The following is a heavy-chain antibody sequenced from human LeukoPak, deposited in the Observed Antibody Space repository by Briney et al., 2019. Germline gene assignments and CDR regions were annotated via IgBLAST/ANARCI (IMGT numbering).Heavy chain of an antibody. CDR3: ARGPGVVVAATLDY. CDR1: GYTFTSYG. Sequence: ASVKVSCKASGYTFTSYGISWVRQAPGQGLEWMGWISAYNGNTNYAQKLQGRVTMTTDTSTSTAYMELRSLRSDDTAAYYCARGPGVVVAATLDYWGQGTLVTVSS. J-gene: IGHJ4*02. CDR2: ISAYNGNT. D-gene: IGHD2-15*01. V-gene: IGHV1-18*01.